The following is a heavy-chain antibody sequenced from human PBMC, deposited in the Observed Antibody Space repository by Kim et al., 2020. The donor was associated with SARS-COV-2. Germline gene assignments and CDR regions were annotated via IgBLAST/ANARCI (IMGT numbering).Heavy chain of an antibody. D-gene: IGHD1-26*01. CDR1: GGTFSSYA. CDR3: ARRSRWHSGSYRYYYYGMDV. J-gene: IGHJ6*02. Sequence: SVKVSCKASGGTFSSYAISWVRQAPGQGLEWMGGIIPIFGTANYAQKFQGRVTITADESTSTAYMELSSLRSEDTAVYYCARRSRWHSGSYRYYYYGMDVWGQGTTVTVSS. V-gene: IGHV1-69*13. CDR2: IIPIFGTA.